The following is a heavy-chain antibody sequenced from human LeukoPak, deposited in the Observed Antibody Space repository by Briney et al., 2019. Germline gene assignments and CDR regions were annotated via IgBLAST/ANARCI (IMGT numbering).Heavy chain of an antibody. CDR3: ARDNDKVVDH. CDR1: GYTFSNYG. CDR2: ITAYNGNR. D-gene: IGHD1-1*01. Sequence: ASVEVSFKTSGYTFSNYGISWVRQAPGQGPEWMGWITAYNGNRLYAQRFQGRITLTTDTSTSTSYMELRSLEYDDTAIYYCARDNDKVVDHWGQGTLVTVSS. V-gene: IGHV1-18*01. J-gene: IGHJ4*01.